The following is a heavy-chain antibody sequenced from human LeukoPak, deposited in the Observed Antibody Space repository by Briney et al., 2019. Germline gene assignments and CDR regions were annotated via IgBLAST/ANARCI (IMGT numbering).Heavy chain of an antibody. CDR2: IKEDGSEK. V-gene: IGHV3-7*01. D-gene: IGHD2-2*01. CDR3: ARVWDCSSATCYGALGY. Sequence: GGSLRLSCAASGFTFSSYSMIWVRQAPGKGLEWVANIKEDGSEKYYVDSVKGRFTISRDNAKNSLYLQMNSLRAEDAAVYYCARVWDCSSATCYGALGYWGQGTLVTVSS. CDR1: GFTFSSYS. J-gene: IGHJ4*01.